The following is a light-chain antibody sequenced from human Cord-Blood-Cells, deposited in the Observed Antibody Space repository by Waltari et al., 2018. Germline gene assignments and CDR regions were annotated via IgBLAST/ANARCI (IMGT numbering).Light chain of an antibody. Sequence: QSALTQPLSASGSPGQSVTIPFTGTSSDVGCYNYVSCYQQNPGKAPNLMIYEVSKRHSGVPDRFSGSKSGNTASLTVSGSQAEDEADYYCSSYADSNNLVFGGGTKLTVL. CDR1: SSDVGCYNY. CDR2: EVS. V-gene: IGLV2-8*01. J-gene: IGLJ2*01. CDR3: SSYADSNNLV.